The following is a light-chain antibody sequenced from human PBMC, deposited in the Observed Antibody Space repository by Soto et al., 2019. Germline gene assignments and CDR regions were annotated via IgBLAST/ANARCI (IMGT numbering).Light chain of an antibody. CDR2: GAS. CDR1: QSVSSTY. CDR3: QQYGSATGWT. Sequence: EIVLTQSPGTLSLSPGERATLSCRASQSVSSTYLAWYQQKPGQAPRLLIYGASSRATGIPDRFNGSGSGTDFTLTISRLEPEDFAVYYCQQYGSATGWTFGQGSKVESK. V-gene: IGKV3-20*01. J-gene: IGKJ1*01.